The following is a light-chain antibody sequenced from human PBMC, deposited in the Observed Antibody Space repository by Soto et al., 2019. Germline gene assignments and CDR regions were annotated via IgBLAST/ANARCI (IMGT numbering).Light chain of an antibody. J-gene: IGKJ4*01. V-gene: IGKV2-30*01. CDR3: MQGTHWPLT. CDR2: QVS. Sequence: DIVMIQSPLSLPVTPGEPASISCRSSQSLVYSDGNTYLNWFHQRPGQSPRRLIYQVSNRDSGVPDRFSGSGSGTDFTLKISRVEAEDVGFYYCMQGTHWPLTFGGGTKVDIK. CDR1: QSLVYSDGNTY.